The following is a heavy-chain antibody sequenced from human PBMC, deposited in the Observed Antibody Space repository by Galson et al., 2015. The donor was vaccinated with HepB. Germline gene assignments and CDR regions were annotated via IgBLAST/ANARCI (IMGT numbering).Heavy chain of an antibody. J-gene: IGHJ6*02. CDR3: ARDLVAGSYYPGSLENNMDV. CDR2: INAGNGNT. CDR1: GYTFTTYA. V-gene: IGHV1-3*01. Sequence: QSGAEVKKPGESLKISCKASGYTFTTYAMHWVRQAPRQRLEWMGWINAGNGNTRYSQKFQGRVTITRDTSASTAYMELSRLTSEDTAVYYCARDLVAGSYYPGSLENNMDVWGQGTTVTVSS. D-gene: IGHD1-26*01.